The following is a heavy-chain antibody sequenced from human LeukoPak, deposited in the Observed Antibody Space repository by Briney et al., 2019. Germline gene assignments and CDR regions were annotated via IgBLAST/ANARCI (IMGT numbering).Heavy chain of an antibody. V-gene: IGHV1-69*13. CDR2: IIPIFGTA. Sequence: SVKVSCKASGGTFSSYAISWVRQAPGQGLEWMGGIIPIFGTANYAQKFQGRVTITADESTSTAYMELSSLRSEDTAVYYCARDHPVDILTGYPTRGFDPWGQGTLVTVSS. J-gene: IGHJ5*02. D-gene: IGHD3-9*01. CDR3: ARDHPVDILTGYPTRGFDP. CDR1: GGTFSSYA.